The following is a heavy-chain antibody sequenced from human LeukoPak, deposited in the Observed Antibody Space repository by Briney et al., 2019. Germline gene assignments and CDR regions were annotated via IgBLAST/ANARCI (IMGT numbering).Heavy chain of an antibody. CDR1: GGSITTYY. CDR2: AFHSGST. CDR3: AGGSSWYED. Sequence: SETLSLTCTVSGGSITTYYWTWIRQPPGKGLERIGYAFHSGSTNYNPSLKSRLTLSVDTSKNQFSLKLNSVTAADTAVYYCAGGSSWYEDWGQGTLVTVSS. V-gene: IGHV4-59*01. D-gene: IGHD6-13*01. J-gene: IGHJ4*02.